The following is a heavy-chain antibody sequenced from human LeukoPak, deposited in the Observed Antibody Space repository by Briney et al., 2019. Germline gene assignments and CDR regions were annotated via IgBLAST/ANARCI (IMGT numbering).Heavy chain of an antibody. D-gene: IGHD4-11*01. CDR3: ARDTVTTLAYYYYGMDV. Sequence: GGSLRLSCAASGFTFSSYWMSWVRQAPGKGLEWVANIKQDGSEKYYADSVKGRFTISRDNAKNSLYLQMNSLRAEDTAVYYCARDTVTTLAYYYYGMDVWGQGTTVTVSS. CDR2: IKQDGSEK. V-gene: IGHV3-7*01. J-gene: IGHJ6*02. CDR1: GFTFSSYW.